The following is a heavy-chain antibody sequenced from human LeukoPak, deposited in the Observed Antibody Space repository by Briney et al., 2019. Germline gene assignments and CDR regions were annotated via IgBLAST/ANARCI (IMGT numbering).Heavy chain of an antibody. CDR3: VVGGSPGY. J-gene: IGHJ4*02. D-gene: IGHD2-15*01. CDR2: ISTDGYTT. Sequence: GGSLRLSCEASGFTFNNYWMHWVRQAPRKGLVWVSRISTDGYTTDYADFVQGRFTASRDNTKNTWSLEMNSLRAEDTAVYYCVVGGSPGYWGQGTLVTVSS. CDR1: GFTFNNYW. V-gene: IGHV3-74*01.